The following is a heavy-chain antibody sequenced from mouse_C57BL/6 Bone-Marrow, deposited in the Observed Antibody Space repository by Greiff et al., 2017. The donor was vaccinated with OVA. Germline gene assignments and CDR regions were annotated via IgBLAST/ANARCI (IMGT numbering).Heavy chain of an antibody. J-gene: IGHJ2*01. Sequence: VMLVESGAELARPGASVKLSCKASGYTFTSYGISWVKQRTGQGLEWIGEIYPRSGNTYYNKKFKGKATLTADKSSSTAYMELRSLTSEDSAVYFCARRGSSYGYWGQGTTLTVSS. CDR3: ARRGSSYGY. V-gene: IGHV1-81*01. CDR1: GYTFTSYG. CDR2: IYPRSGNT. D-gene: IGHD1-1*01.